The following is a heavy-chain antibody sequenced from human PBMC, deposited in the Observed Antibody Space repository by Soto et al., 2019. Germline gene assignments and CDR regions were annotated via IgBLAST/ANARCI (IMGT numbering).Heavy chain of an antibody. CDR3: ARDTPAAAGTDY. J-gene: IGHJ4*02. V-gene: IGHV1-8*01. CDR2: MNPNRGNT. CDR1: GYTFTSYD. D-gene: IGHD6-13*01. Sequence: QVQLVQSGAEVKKPGASVKVSCKASGYTFTSYDINWVRQATGQGLEWMGWMNPNRGNTGYAQKFQGRVTMTRNTSISTGYMELSSLRSEDTAVYYCARDTPAAAGTDYWGQGTLVTVSS.